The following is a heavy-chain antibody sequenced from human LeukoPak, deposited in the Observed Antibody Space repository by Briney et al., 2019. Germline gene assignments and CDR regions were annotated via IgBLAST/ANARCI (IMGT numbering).Heavy chain of an antibody. CDR3: AKGLRSSPYYYMDV. Sequence: GGSLRLSCAASGFTFSSYAMSWVRQAPGKGLEWVSAISGSGGSTYYADSVKGRFTISRDNSKNTLYLQMNSLRAEDTAVYYCAKGLRSSPYYYMDVWGKGTTVTVSS. J-gene: IGHJ6*03. CDR1: GFTFSSYA. V-gene: IGHV3-23*01. D-gene: IGHD6-6*01. CDR2: ISGSGGST.